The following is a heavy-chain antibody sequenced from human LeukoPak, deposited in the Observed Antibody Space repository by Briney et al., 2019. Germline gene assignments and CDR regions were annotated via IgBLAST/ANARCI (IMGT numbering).Heavy chain of an antibody. CDR1: GGSISSYY. CDR2: IYTSRST. Sequence: PSETLSLTCTVSGGSISSYYWSWIRQPAGKGLEWIGRIYTSRSTNYDPSLKSRVTISVDKSKNQFSLKLSSVTAADTAVYYCARDYCSSTSCYEWFDPWGQGTLVTVSS. V-gene: IGHV4-4*07. D-gene: IGHD2-2*01. J-gene: IGHJ5*02. CDR3: ARDYCSSTSCYEWFDP.